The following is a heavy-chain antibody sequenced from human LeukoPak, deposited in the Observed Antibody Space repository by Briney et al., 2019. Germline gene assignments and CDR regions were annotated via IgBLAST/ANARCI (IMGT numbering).Heavy chain of an antibody. D-gene: IGHD3-3*01. J-gene: IGHJ3*02. V-gene: IGHV3-53*01. CDR2: IYSGGST. CDR3: ARDLFGVVTSDDAFDI. Sequence: GGSLRLSCAAPGFTVSSNYMSWVRQAPGKGLEWVSVIYSGGSTYYADSVKGRFTISRDNSKNTLYLQMNSLRAEDTAVYYCARDLFGVVTSDDAFDIWGQGTMVTVSS. CDR1: GFTVSSNY.